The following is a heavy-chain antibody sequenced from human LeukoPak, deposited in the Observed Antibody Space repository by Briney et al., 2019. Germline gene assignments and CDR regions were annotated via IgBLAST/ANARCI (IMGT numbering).Heavy chain of an antibody. V-gene: IGHV3-23*01. J-gene: IGHJ3*02. CDR3: ARRPGVTGDDAFDI. D-gene: IGHD2-21*02. Sequence: QPRGSLRLSCAASGFTFSSYGMSWVRQAPGKGLEWVSAISGSGGSTYYADSVKGRFTISRDNSKNTLYLQMNSLRAEDTAVYYCARRPGVTGDDAFDIWGQGTMVTVSS. CDR1: GFTFSSYG. CDR2: ISGSGGST.